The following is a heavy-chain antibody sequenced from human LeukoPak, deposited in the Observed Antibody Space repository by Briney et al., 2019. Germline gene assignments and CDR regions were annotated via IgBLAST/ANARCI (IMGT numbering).Heavy chain of an antibody. J-gene: IGHJ4*02. D-gene: IGHD5-18*01. Sequence: PGGSLRLSCAASGFTFDDYAMHWVRQAPGKGLEWVSGISWNSGSIGYADSVKGRFTISRDNAKNSLYLQMNSLRAEDTAVYYCAKIVPGYSYAYWGQGTLVTVSS. CDR1: GFTFDDYA. CDR2: ISWNSGSI. CDR3: AKIVPGYSYAY. V-gene: IGHV3-9*01.